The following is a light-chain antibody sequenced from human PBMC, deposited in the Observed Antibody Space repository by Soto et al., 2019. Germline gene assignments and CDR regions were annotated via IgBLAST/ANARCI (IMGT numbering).Light chain of an antibody. CDR2: DVS. CDR3: SSYTSSSTYV. V-gene: IGLV2-14*01. CDR1: SSDVGDYNY. J-gene: IGLJ1*01. Sequence: QSVLTQPASVSWSPGQSITISCTGTSSDVGDYNYVSWYQQHPGKAPKLMIFDVSNRPSGVSNRFSGSKSGNTASLTISGLQAEDEAEYYCSSYTSSSTYVFGNGTKVTVL.